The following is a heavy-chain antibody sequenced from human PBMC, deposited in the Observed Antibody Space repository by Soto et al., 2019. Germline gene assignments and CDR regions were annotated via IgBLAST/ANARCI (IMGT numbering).Heavy chain of an antibody. CDR3: ARERVAAAGLSFDY. J-gene: IGHJ4*02. D-gene: IGHD6-13*01. CDR2: IIPIFGTA. CDR1: GGTFSSYA. Sequence: SVKVSCKASGGTFSSYAISWVRQAPGQGLEWMGGIIPIFGTANYAQKFQGRVTITADESTSIAYMELSSLRSEDTAVYYCARERVAAAGLSFDYWGQGTLVTVSS. V-gene: IGHV1-69*13.